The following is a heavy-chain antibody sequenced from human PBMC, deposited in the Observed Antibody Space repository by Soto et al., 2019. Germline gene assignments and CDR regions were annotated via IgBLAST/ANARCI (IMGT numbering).Heavy chain of an antibody. D-gene: IGHD3-22*01. CDR2: ISAYNGNT. Sequence: QVQLVQSGAEVKKPGASVKVSCKASGYTFTSYGISWVRQAPGQGLEWMGWISAYNGNTNYAQKLQGRVTMTTDTSPRTAYRGLRSLRSDDTAVYSCARPGDSSGYYLGYFDYWAREPWSPSPQ. J-gene: IGHJ4*02. V-gene: IGHV1-18*01. CDR1: GYTFTSYG. CDR3: ARPGDSSGYYLGYFDY.